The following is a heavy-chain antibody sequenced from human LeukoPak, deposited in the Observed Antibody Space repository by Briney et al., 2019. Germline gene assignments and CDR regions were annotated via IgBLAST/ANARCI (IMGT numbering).Heavy chain of an antibody. V-gene: IGHV1-3*01. D-gene: IGHD3-3*01. Sequence: ATVKVSSKASGYTFTSYAMHWVRQAPGQRLEWMGWINAGNGNTKYSQKFQGRVTITRDTSASTAYMELSSLRSEDTAVYYCARTYYDFWSGYSSPSYYFDYWGQGTLVTVSS. CDR2: INAGNGNT. CDR3: ARTYYDFWSGYSSPSYYFDY. CDR1: GYTFTSYA. J-gene: IGHJ4*02.